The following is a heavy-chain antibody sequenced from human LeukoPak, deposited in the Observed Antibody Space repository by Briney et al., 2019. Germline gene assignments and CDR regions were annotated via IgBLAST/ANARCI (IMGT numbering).Heavy chain of an antibody. V-gene: IGHV3-30-3*01. J-gene: IGHJ4*02. CDR3: ARDRRDTAMVTYFDY. Sequence: PGGSLRLSCAASGFTFSSYAMHWVRQAPGKGLEWVAVISYDGSNKYYADSVKGRFTISRDNSKNTLYLQMNSLRAEDTAVYYCARDRRDTAMVTYFDYWGQGTLVTVSS. D-gene: IGHD5-18*01. CDR2: ISYDGSNK. CDR1: GFTFSSYA.